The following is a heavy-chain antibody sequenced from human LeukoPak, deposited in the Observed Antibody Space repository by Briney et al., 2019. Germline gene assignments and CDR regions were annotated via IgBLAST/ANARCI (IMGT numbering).Heavy chain of an antibody. CDR2: IYSGGST. CDR1: GYTVSSND. Sequence: GGCLRLSCAASGYTVSSNDMSWVRKAPGKGLEWVSVIYSGGSTYYADSVKSRFTISRDNSKNTLYLQMNSLRAEDTAVYYCARGSNTAGDYWGQGTLVTVSS. V-gene: IGHV3-53*01. D-gene: IGHD5-18*01. J-gene: IGHJ4*02. CDR3: ARGSNTAGDY.